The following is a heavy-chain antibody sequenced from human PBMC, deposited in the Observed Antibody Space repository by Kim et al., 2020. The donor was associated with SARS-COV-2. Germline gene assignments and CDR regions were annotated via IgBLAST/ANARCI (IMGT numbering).Heavy chain of an antibody. CDR2: IYYSGST. J-gene: IGHJ3*02. V-gene: IGHV4-59*13. CDR3: ARESVTIGVGHDAFDI. D-gene: IGHD3-9*01. CDR1: GGSISSYY. Sequence: SETLSLTCTVSGGSISSYYWSWIRQPPGKGLEWIGYIYYSGSTNYNPSLKSRVTISVDTSKNQFSLKLSSVTAADTAVYYCARESVTIGVGHDAFDIWGQGTMVTVSS.